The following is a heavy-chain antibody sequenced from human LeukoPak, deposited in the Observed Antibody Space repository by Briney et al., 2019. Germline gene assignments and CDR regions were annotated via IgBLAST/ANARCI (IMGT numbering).Heavy chain of an antibody. CDR1: GGSISSYY. CDR2: IYYSGST. V-gene: IGHV4-59*01. D-gene: IGHD4-23*01. CDR3: ATNYGGNGWYFDL. J-gene: IGHJ2*01. Sequence: SETLSFTCTVSGGSISSYYWGWIRQPPGKGLEWIGYIYYSGSTNYNPSLKSRVTISVDTSKNQFSLKLSSVTAADTAVYYCATNYGGNGWYFDLWGRGTLVTVSS.